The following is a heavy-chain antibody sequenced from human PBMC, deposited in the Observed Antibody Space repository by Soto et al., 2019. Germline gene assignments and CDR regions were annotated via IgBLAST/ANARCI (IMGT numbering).Heavy chain of an antibody. Sequence: GVSLRLSCAASGFTFSSYSMNWVRQAPGKGLEWVSSISSSSSYIYYADSVKGRFTISRDNAKNSLYLQMNSLRAEDTAVYYCARILRFRATGDFDIWGQGTMVTVS. V-gene: IGHV3-21*01. J-gene: IGHJ3*02. CDR2: ISSSSSYI. CDR3: ARILRFRATGDFDI. D-gene: IGHD3-3*01. CDR1: GFTFSSYS.